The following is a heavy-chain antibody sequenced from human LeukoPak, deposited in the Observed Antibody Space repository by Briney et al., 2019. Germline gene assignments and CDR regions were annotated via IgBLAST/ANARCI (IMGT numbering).Heavy chain of an antibody. CDR2: INPNSGGT. Sequence: GASVKVSCKASGGTFTGYYMHWVRQAPGQGLEWMGWINPNSGGTNYAQKFQGRVTMTRDTSISTAYMELSRLRSDDTAVYYCAREDPGTTWFDPWGQGTLVTVSS. CDR1: GGTFTGYY. D-gene: IGHD1-7*01. J-gene: IGHJ5*02. CDR3: AREDPGTTWFDP. V-gene: IGHV1-2*02.